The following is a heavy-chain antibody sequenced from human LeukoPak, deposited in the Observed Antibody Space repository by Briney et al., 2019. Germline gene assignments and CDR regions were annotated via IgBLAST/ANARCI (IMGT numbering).Heavy chain of an antibody. V-gene: IGHV3-7*03. CDR2: IKEDGSER. CDR1: AFIFSGHW. CDR3: ARDLSPQSESYYYDSSGYYPDY. Sequence: GGSLRLSCEGSAFIFSGHWMNWVRQTPGKGLEWVASIKEDGSERQYVDSVKGRFSISRDNTKGSLFLQLNSLRSEDTAVYYCARDLSPQSESYYYDSSGYYPDYWGQGTLVTVSS. D-gene: IGHD3-22*01. J-gene: IGHJ4*02.